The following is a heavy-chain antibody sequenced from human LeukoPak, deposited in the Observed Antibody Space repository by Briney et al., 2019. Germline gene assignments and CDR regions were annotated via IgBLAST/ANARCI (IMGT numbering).Heavy chain of an antibody. CDR1: GYTFSNYE. D-gene: IGHD6-19*01. CDR3: ARGPFTSGARYFDY. Sequence: GASVKVSCKASGYTFSNYEINWVRQATGQGLEWMGWMNPNSGNTGYTQKFQGRVTITRNTSISTAYMELSSLRSEDTAVYYCARGPFTSGARYFDYWGQGTLVTVSS. V-gene: IGHV1-8*03. J-gene: IGHJ4*02. CDR2: MNPNSGNT.